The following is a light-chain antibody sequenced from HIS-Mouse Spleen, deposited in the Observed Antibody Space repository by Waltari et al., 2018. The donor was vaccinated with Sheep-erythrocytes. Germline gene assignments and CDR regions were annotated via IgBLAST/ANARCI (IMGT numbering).Light chain of an antibody. CDR2: EGS. Sequence: QSALTQPASVSGSPGRSITISCTGTSSDVGSYNLVSWYQQHPGKAPKLMIYEGSKRPSGVFNRFSGSKSGNTASLTISGLQAEDEADYYCCSYAGSSTPWVFGGGTKLTVL. V-gene: IGLV2-23*01. J-gene: IGLJ3*02. CDR1: SSDVGSYNL. CDR3: CSYAGSSTPWV.